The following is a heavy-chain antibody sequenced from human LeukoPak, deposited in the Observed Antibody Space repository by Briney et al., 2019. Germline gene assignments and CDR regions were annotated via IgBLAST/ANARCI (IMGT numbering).Heavy chain of an antibody. J-gene: IGHJ6*03. D-gene: IGHD3-3*01. V-gene: IGHV4-34*01. CDR1: GGSFSGYY. CDR2: INHSGST. CDR3: ARGSHDYDFWSGYYAHYMDV. Sequence: PSETLSLTCTVSGGSFSGYYWSWIRQPPGKGLEWIGEINHSGSTNHNPSLKSRVTISVDTSKNQFSLKLSSVTAADTAVYYCARGSHDYDFWSGYYAHYMDVWGKGTTVTVSS.